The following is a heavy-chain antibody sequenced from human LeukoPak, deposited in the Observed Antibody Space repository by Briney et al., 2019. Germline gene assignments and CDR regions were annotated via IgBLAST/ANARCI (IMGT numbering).Heavy chain of an antibody. CDR3: ASLYSSSSFEGDY. Sequence: SETLSLTCAVYGGSFSGYYWSWIRQPPGKGLEWIGEINHSGSTNYNPSLKSRVTISVDTSKNQFSLKLSPVTAADTAVYYCASLYSSSSFEGDYWGQGTLVTVSS. D-gene: IGHD6-6*01. CDR2: INHSGST. J-gene: IGHJ4*02. CDR1: GGSFSGYY. V-gene: IGHV4-34*01.